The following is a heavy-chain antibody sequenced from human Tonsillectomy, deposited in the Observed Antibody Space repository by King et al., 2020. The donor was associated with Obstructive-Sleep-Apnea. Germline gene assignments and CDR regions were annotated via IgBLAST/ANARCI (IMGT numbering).Heavy chain of an antibody. D-gene: IGHD3-22*01. CDR3: ARLITYYEDDQKYYFDY. Sequence: QLQESGPPLVKFSETLSLTCTVSGVSISSPNYCWAWIRQPPGKGLEWIGNIYYSGITFYNPSLKSRVTISLHTSQSQFSLRLGSLTAADTAVYYCARLITYYEDDQKYYFDYWGQGTLVTVSS. V-gene: IGHV4-39*07. J-gene: IGHJ4*02. CDR1: GVSISSPNYC. CDR2: IYYSGIT.